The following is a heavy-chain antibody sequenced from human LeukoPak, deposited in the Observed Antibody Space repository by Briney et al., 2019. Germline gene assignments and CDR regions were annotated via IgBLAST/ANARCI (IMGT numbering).Heavy chain of an antibody. Sequence: AGESLKISCKGSGYSFTSYWIGWVRQMPGKGLEWMGIIYPGDSDTRYSPSFQGQVTISADKSISTAYLQWSSLKASDTAMYYCARTPLGGVGATNVAGFDYWGQGTLVTVSS. J-gene: IGHJ4*02. D-gene: IGHD1-26*01. CDR3: ARTPLGGVGATNVAGFDY. CDR1: GYSFTSYW. CDR2: IYPGDSDT. V-gene: IGHV5-51*01.